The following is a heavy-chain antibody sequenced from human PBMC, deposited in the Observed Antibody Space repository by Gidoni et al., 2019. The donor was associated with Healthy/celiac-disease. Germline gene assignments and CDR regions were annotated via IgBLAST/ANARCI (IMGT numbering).Heavy chain of an antibody. CDR1: GFTFSSYA. V-gene: IGHV3-30-3*01. Sequence: QVQLVESGGGMVQPGRSLRLSCAASGFTFSSYAMHWVRQAPGKGLEWVAVISYDGSNKYYADSVKGRFTISRDNSKNTLYLQMNSLRAEDTAVYYCASEITVVDYYYYGMDVWGQGTTVTVSS. CDR3: ASEITVVDYYYYGMDV. CDR2: ISYDGSNK. J-gene: IGHJ6*02. D-gene: IGHD3-10*01.